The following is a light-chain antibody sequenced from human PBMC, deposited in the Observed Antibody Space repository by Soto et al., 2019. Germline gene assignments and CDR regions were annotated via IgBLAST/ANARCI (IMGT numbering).Light chain of an antibody. CDR2: AAS. CDR1: RDISSY. CDR3: QQYYSYPFT. Sequence: AIRMTQSPSSFSASTGDRVTITCRASRDISSYLAWYQQKPGKAPKLLIYAASTLQSGVPSRFSGSGSGTDFTLTISYLQSEDFATYYCQQYYSYPFTFGPGTKVDIK. J-gene: IGKJ3*01. V-gene: IGKV1-8*01.